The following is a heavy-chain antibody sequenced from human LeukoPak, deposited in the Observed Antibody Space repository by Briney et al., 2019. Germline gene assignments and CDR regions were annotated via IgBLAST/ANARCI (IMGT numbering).Heavy chain of an antibody. Sequence: VRQAPXXXLEXVSAISGSGGSTYYADSVKGRFTISRDNSKNTLYLQMNSLRAEDTAVYYCAKLSDADYFDYWGQGTLVTVSS. CDR3: AKLSDADYFDY. CDR2: ISGSGGST. V-gene: IGHV3-23*01. J-gene: IGHJ4*02.